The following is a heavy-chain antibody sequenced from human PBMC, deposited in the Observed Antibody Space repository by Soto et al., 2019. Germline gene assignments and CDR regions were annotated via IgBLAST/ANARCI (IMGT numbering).Heavy chain of an antibody. J-gene: IGHJ6*02. D-gene: IGHD2-15*01. CDR3: AKTMGDCSGGSCYGAYSMDV. CDR1: GFSFNTYA. V-gene: IGHV3-23*01. Sequence: EVQLFESGGGLVQPGGSLRLSCAASGFSFNTYAMSWVRQARGKGPELGSTVSASGGSTYSADSVKGRFTISRDNSKNTVHLQMNSLRAEDTAVYYCAKTMGDCSGGSCYGAYSMDVWGQGITVTVSS. CDR2: VSASGGST.